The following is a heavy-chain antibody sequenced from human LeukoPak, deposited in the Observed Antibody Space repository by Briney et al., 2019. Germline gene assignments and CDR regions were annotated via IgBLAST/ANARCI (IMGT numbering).Heavy chain of an antibody. CDR3: ARATYYDFWSGYRLTLGYFDWLNFDY. V-gene: IGHV3-74*01. Sequence: SGGSLRLSCAASGFTFSSDWMHWVRQAPGKGLVWVSRISTDGSSTYSADSVKGRFTISRDNTKNTLYLQMNSLRAEDTAVYYCARATYYDFWSGYRLTLGYFDWLNFDYWGQGTLVTVSS. D-gene: IGHD3-3*01. CDR1: GFTFSSDW. J-gene: IGHJ4*02. CDR2: ISTDGSST.